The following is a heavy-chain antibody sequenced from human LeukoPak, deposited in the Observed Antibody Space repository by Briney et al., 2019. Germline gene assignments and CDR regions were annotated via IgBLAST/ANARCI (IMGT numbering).Heavy chain of an antibody. J-gene: IGHJ1*01. CDR3: ASRVVVVPAPMYAEYFHH. V-gene: IGHV3-7*01. CDR2: IKQDGSEK. CDR1: GFTFSSYW. Sequence: PGGSLRLSCAASGFTFSSYWMSWVRQAPGKGPEWVANIKQDGSEKHYVDSVKGRFTISRDNAKNSLYLQMNSLRAEDTAVYYCASRVVVVPAPMYAEYFHHWGQGTLVTVSS. D-gene: IGHD2-2*01.